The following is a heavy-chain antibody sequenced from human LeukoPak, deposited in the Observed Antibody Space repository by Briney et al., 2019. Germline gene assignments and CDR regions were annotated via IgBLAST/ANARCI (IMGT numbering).Heavy chain of an antibody. CDR2: ISSSSSYI. CDR3: AREGVYYYDSSGLHENWFDP. V-gene: IGHV3-21*01. CDR1: GFTFSSYS. J-gene: IGHJ5*02. D-gene: IGHD3-22*01. Sequence: GGSLRLSCAASGFTFSSYSMNWVRQAPGKGLEWVSSISSSSSYIYYADSVKGRFTISRDNAKNSPYLQMNSLRAEDTAVYYCAREGVYYYDSSGLHENWFDPWGQGTLVTVSS.